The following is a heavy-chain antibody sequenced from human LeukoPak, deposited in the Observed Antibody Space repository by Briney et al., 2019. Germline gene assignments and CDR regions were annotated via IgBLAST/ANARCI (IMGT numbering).Heavy chain of an antibody. CDR2: ITKDSDRV. Sequence: GGSLRLSCEDSGFFFGGHAMNCLRQAPGKGPEWIAFITKDSDRVYYAESVEGRFTVSRDNAKNSLYLQMSSLRVEYTAIYYCARYNLGCYLKYPFDHWGKGSVVTVSS. V-gene: IGHV3-48*01. CDR1: GFFFGGHA. J-gene: IGHJ4*02. CDR3: ARYNLGCYLKYPFDH. D-gene: IGHD3-16*01.